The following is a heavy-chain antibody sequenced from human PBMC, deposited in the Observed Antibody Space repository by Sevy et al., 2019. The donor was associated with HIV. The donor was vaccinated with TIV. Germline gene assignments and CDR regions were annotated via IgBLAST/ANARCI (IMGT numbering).Heavy chain of an antibody. J-gene: IGHJ3*02. Sequence: SETLSLTCTVSGGSINSYRWNWIRQPPGKGLEWIGYVYYSGGTNYNPSPKKRVTITVDRTQNQFCLKLTAVTAADTAVYYCARRNDFDIWGQGTMVTVSS. CDR3: ARRNDFDI. CDR1: GGSINSYR. V-gene: IGHV4-59*08. CDR2: VYYSGGT.